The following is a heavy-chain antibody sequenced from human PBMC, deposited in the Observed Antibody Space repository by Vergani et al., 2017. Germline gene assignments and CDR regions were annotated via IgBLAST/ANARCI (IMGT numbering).Heavy chain of an antibody. CDR2: ISWNSGSI. CDR3: ARISGGSAPYLHY. D-gene: IGHD2-15*01. Sequence: EVQLVESGGGLVQPGRSLRLSCAASGFTFDDYAMHWVRQAPGKGLEWVSGISWNSGSIGYADSVKGRFTISRDNAKNSLYLQMNSLRDEDRGVYYCARISGGSAPYLHYWGQGTLVTVAS. V-gene: IGHV3-9*01. CDR1: GFTFDDYA. J-gene: IGHJ1*01.